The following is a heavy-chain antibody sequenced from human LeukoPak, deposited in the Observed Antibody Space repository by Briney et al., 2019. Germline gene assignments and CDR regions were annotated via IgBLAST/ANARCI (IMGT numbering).Heavy chain of an antibody. J-gene: IGHJ4*02. CDR1: GGSFSGYY. D-gene: IGHD6-19*01. CDR3: AGGIAVAGLL. V-gene: IGHV4-34*01. CDR2: INHSGST. Sequence: SETLSLTCAVYGGSFSGYYWNWIRQPPRKGLEWIGEINHSGSTNYNPSLKSRVTISIDTSKNQFSLKLSSVTAADTAVYYRAGGIAVAGLLWGQGTLVTVSS.